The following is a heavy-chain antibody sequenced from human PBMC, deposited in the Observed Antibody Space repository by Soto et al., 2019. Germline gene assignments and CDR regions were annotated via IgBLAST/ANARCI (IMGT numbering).Heavy chain of an antibody. CDR1: GYTFTSYD. V-gene: IGHV1-8*01. J-gene: IGHJ4*02. Sequence: QVKLVQSGAEVKKPGASVRVSCKASGYTFTSYDINWVRQATGQGLEWMGWMNPNSGNTGYAQKFQGRVTMTRNTSINTAYMEMSSLRSEDRAVYYGEREGTTRGDDFWGQGPLVTVS. CDR2: MNPNSGNT. CDR3: EREGTTRGDDF. D-gene: IGHD4-4*01.